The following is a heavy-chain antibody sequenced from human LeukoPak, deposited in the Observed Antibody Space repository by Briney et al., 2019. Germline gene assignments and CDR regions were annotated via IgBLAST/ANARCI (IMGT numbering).Heavy chain of an antibody. CDR2: ISGGGGTT. CDR1: GFTFSSYA. D-gene: IGHD4-17*01. V-gene: IGHV3-23*01. Sequence: GGSLRLSCAASGFTFSSYAMTWVRQAPGKGLEWVSAISGGGGTTYYADSVKGRFTISRDNSKNTLYLQMNSLRAEDTALYYCAKVGNYGENYFDHWGQGTLVTVSS. J-gene: IGHJ4*02. CDR3: AKVGNYGENYFDH.